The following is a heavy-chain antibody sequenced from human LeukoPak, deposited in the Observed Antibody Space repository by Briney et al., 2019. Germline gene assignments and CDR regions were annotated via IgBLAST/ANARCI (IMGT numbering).Heavy chain of an antibody. D-gene: IGHD3-3*01. J-gene: IGHJ4*02. V-gene: IGHV4-59*01. Sequence: SETLSLTCTVSGGSTSSYYWSWIRQPPGKGLEWIGYIYYSGSTNYNPSLKSRVTISVDTSKNQFSLKLSSVTAADTAVYYCARAVTIFGVVDYWGQGTLVTVSS. CDR1: GGSTSSYY. CDR2: IYYSGST. CDR3: ARAVTIFGVVDY.